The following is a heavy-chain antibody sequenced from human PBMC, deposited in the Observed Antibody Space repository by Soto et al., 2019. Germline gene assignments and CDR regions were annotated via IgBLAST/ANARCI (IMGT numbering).Heavy chain of an antibody. J-gene: IGHJ5*02. D-gene: IGHD3-22*01. CDR3: ARASGIGITMIVVDNWFDP. V-gene: IGHV1-69*06. CDR1: GGTFSSYA. Sequence: EASVKVSCKASGGTFSSYAISWVRQAPGQGLEWMGGIIPIFGTANYAQKFQGRVTITADKSTSTAYMELSSLRSEDTAVYYCARASGIGITMIVVDNWFDPWGQGTLVTVSS. CDR2: IIPIFGTA.